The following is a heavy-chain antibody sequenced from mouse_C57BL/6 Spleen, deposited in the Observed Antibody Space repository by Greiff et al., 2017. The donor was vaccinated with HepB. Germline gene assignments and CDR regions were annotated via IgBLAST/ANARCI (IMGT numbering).Heavy chain of an antibody. CDR2: IYPSDSET. CDR1: GYTFTSYW. J-gene: IGHJ2*01. CDR3: AREGYTTVDFYY. Sequence: QVQLQQPGAELVRPGSSVKLSCKASGYTFTSYWMDWVKQRPGQGLEWIGNIYPSDSETHYNQKFKDKATLTVDKSSSTAYMQLSSLTSEDSAVYYCAREGYTTVDFYYWGQGTTLTVSS. V-gene: IGHV1-61*01. D-gene: IGHD1-1*01.